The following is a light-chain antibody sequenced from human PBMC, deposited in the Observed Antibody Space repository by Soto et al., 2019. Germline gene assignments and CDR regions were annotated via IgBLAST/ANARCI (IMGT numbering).Light chain of an antibody. V-gene: IGKV3-20*01. CDR3: QQFDTSPQLT. CDR1: QSININY. J-gene: IGKJ4*01. Sequence: EILLTQSPGTLSLSPGERATLSCRASQSININYLAWYQQKPGQAPGLLISGASSRAPGIPDRFSGSGSGTEFTLTISRLEPEDSAVYFCQQFDTSPQLTFGGGTKVEIK. CDR2: GAS.